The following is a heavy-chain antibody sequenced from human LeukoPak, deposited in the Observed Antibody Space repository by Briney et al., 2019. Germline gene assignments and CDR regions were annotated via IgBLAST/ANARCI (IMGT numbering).Heavy chain of an antibody. V-gene: IGHV3-49*04. D-gene: IGHD3-3*01. J-gene: IGHJ4*02. CDR2: IRSKAYGGTT. CDR1: GFTFGDYA. CDR3: TRSYGFWSGYFGY. Sequence: GGSLRLSCTASGFTFGDYAMSWVRQAPGKGLEWVGFIRSKAYGGTTEYAASVKGRFTISRDDSKSIAYLQMNSLKTEDTAVYYCTRSYGFWSGYFGYWGQGTLVTVSS.